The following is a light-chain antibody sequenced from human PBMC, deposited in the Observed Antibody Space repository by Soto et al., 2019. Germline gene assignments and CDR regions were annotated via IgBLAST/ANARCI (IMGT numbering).Light chain of an antibody. CDR1: QSVSSSD. V-gene: IGKV3D-20*01. J-gene: IGKJ4*01. CDR3: QQYGSSPLS. CDR2: DAS. Sequence: EIVLTQSPATLSLSPGERATLSCGASQSVSSSDLAWYQQKPGLAPRLLIYDASSRATGIPDRFSGSGSGTDFTLTISRLEPVDFAVYYCQQYGSSPLSFGGGTKVAIK.